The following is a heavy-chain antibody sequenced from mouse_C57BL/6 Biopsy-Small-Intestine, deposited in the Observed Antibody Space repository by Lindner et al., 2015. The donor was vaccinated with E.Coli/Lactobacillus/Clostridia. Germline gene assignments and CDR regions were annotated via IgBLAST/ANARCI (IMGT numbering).Heavy chain of an antibody. J-gene: IGHJ2*01. CDR3: ARGTTVLGDYFDY. D-gene: IGHD1-1*01. CDR2: INPGSGGT. Sequence: VQLQESGAELVRPGTSVKVSCKASGYAFTNYLIEWVKQRPGQGLEWIGVINPGSGGTNYNEKFKDKATLTADKSSSTAYMQLSSLTSEDSAVYFCARGTTVLGDYFDYWGQGTTLTVSS. V-gene: IGHV1-54*01. CDR1: GYAFTNYL.